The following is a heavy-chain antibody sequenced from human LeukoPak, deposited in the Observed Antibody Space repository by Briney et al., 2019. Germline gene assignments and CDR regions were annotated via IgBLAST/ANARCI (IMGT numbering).Heavy chain of an antibody. CDR1: GYTFTSYY. J-gene: IGHJ6*03. Sequence: ASVKASCKASGYTFTSYYMHWVRQAPGQGLEWMGIINPSGGSTSYAQKFQGRVTMTRDTSTSTVYMELSSLRSDDTAVYFCARDRSLKVYYMDVWGRGTTVIISS. V-gene: IGHV1-46*01. CDR3: ARDRSLKVYYMDV. CDR2: INPSGGST.